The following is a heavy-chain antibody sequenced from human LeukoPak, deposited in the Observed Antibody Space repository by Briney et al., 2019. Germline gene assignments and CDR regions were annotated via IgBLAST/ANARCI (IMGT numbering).Heavy chain of an antibody. J-gene: IGHJ4*02. CDR1: GGSFSGYY. V-gene: IGHV4-34*01. CDR3: ARVYYDILTGFYFDY. Sequence: SETLSLTCAVYGGSFSGYYWSWIRQPPGKGLEWIGEINHSGSTNYNPSLKSRVTISVDTSKNQFSLKQSSVTAADTAVYYCARVYYDILTGFYFDYWGQGTLVTVSS. D-gene: IGHD3-9*01. CDR2: INHSGST.